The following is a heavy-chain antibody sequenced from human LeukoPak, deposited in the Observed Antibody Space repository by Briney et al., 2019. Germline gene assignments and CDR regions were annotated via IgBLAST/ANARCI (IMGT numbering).Heavy chain of an antibody. J-gene: IGHJ4*02. V-gene: IGHV3-33*08. CDR1: GFTFSSYG. Sequence: PGGSLRLSCAASGFTFSSYGMHWVRQAPGKGLEWVAVIWYDGTNKYYADSVEGRFTISRDNSKNTLFLQMNILRAEDTAVYYCARAAYDSSGYLTLWGQGTLVAVSS. CDR2: IWYDGTNK. D-gene: IGHD3-22*01. CDR3: ARAAYDSSGYLTL.